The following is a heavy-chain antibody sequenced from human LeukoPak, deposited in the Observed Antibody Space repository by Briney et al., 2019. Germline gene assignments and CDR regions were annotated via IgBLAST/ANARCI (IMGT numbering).Heavy chain of an antibody. CDR3: ARDFGIAATDY. Sequence: SETLSLTCTVSGGSISSSSYYWGWIRQPPGKGLEWIGSIYYSGSTYYNPSLKSRVTISVDTSKNQFSLRLSSVTAADTAVYYCARDFGIAATDYWGLGTLVTVSS. CDR2: IYYSGST. J-gene: IGHJ4*02. CDR1: GGSISSSSYY. V-gene: IGHV4-39*07. D-gene: IGHD6-13*01.